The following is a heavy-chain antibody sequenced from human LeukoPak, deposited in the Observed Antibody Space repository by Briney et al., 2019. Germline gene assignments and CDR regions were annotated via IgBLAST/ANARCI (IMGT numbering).Heavy chain of an antibody. CDR3: AKAQLVAVAGSLDY. CDR1: GFTFSSYG. V-gene: IGHV3-30*18. D-gene: IGHD6-19*01. J-gene: IGHJ4*02. Sequence: PGRSLRLSCAASGFTFSSYGMHWVRQAPGKGLEWVAVISYDGSNKYYADSVKGRFTISRDNSKNTLYLQMNSLRAEDTAVYYCAKAQLVAVAGSLDYWGQGTLVTVSS. CDR2: ISYDGSNK.